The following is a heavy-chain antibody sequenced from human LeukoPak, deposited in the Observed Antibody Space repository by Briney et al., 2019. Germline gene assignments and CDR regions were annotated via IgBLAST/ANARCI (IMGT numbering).Heavy chain of an antibody. D-gene: IGHD3-10*01. CDR1: GGSISSYY. Sequence: SETLSLTCTVSGGSISSYYWSWIRQPAGKGLEWIGRIYTSGSTNYNPSLKSRVTISVDTSKNQFSLKLSSVTAADTAVYYCARGPMVRGVIPLSGWFDPWGQGTLVTVSS. CDR3: ARGPMVRGVIPLSGWFDP. V-gene: IGHV4-4*07. CDR2: IYTSGST. J-gene: IGHJ5*02.